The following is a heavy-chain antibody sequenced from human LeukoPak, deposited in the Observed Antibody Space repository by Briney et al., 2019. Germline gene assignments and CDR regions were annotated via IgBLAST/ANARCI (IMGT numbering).Heavy chain of an antibody. Sequence: GRSLRLSCAASGFTFSSYGMHWVRQAPGKGLEWVAVISYDGSNKYYADSAKGRPTISRDNSKNTLYLQMNSLRAEDTAVYFCAKYGSYNYYDRSPDYWGQGTLVTVSS. CDR1: GFTFSSYG. CDR2: ISYDGSNK. CDR3: AKYGSYNYYDRSPDY. J-gene: IGHJ4*02. V-gene: IGHV3-30*18. D-gene: IGHD3-22*01.